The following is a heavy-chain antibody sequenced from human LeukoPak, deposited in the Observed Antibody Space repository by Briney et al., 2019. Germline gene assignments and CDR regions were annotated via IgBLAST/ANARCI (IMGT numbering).Heavy chain of an antibody. J-gene: IGHJ5*02. CDR2: IRSKANSYAT. D-gene: IGHD1-26*01. CDR1: GFTFSGSA. V-gene: IGHV3-73*01. Sequence: QPGGSLRLSCAASGFTFSGSAMHWVRQASGEGLEWVGRIRSKANSYATAYAASVKGRFTISRDDSKNTAYLQMNSLKTEDTAVYYCTRHRSGSSSTNWFDPWGQGTRVTVSS. CDR3: TRHRSGSSSTNWFDP.